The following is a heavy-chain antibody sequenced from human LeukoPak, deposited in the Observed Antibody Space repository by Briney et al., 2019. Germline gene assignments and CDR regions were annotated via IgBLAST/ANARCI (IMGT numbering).Heavy chain of an antibody. J-gene: IGHJ2*01. CDR3: ARTLRYFDWSPAWYFDL. Sequence: SVKVSCKASGGTFSSYAISWVRQAPGQGLEWMGGIIPIFGTANYAQKFQGRVTITADKSTSTAYMELSSLRSEDTAVYYCARTLRYFDWSPAWYFDLWGRGTLVTVSS. CDR2: IIPIFGTA. V-gene: IGHV1-69*06. D-gene: IGHD3-9*01. CDR1: GGTFSSYA.